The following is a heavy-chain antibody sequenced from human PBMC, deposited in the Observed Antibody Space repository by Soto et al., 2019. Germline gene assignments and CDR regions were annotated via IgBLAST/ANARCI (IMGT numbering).Heavy chain of an antibody. D-gene: IGHD3-10*02. CDR2: SNPSGTIT. V-gene: IGHV1-46*01. Sequence: QVQLVQSGAGVKKPGASVKVSCKASGYPFTSYYMHWVRQAPGQGLEWMGISNPSGTITDYAQQFLRRVAMTRDTSSSTYYMKLGSRRSEDTAVYYCEGRQFASHDYVGMYVWGQGTTVIVSS. CDR3: EGRQFASHDYVGMYV. J-gene: IGHJ6*02. CDR1: GYPFTSYY.